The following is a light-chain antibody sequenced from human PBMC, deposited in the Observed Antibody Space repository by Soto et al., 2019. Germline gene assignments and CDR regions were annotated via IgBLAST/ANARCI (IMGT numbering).Light chain of an antibody. V-gene: IGKV1-5*03. Sequence: VQTTQCPSTLSASVGDRVTITCRASQSISCWVSWYQQKPGKAPNLLIYKASTLHSGVPSRFRGSRSGTEFTLTVSSLQPEDFATYYCLQYHDASWTFGQGTNVDIK. CDR2: KAS. CDR3: LQYHDASWT. CDR1: QSISCW. J-gene: IGKJ1*01.